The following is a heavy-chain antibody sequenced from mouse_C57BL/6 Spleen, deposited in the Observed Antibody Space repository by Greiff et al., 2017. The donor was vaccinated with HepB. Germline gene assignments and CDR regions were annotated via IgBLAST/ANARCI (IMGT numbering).Heavy chain of an antibody. CDR2: IRNKANGYTT. J-gene: IGHJ1*03. V-gene: IGHV7-3*01. Sequence: EVMLVESGGGLVQPGGSLSLSCAASGFTFTDYYMSWVRQPPGKALEWLGFIRNKANGYTTEYSASVKGRFTISRDNSQSILYLQMNALRAEDSATYYCARLGVVATDWYVDVWGTGTTVTVSS. CDR1: GFTFTDYY. CDR3: ARLGVVATDWYVDV. D-gene: IGHD1-1*01.